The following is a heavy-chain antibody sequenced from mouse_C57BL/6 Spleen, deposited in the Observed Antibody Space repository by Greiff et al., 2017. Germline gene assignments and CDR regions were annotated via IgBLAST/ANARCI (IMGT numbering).Heavy chain of an antibody. CDR3: AKDYDYAPDY. J-gene: IGHJ2*01. CDR2: IYPGSGNT. CDR1: GYSFTSYY. D-gene: IGHD2-4*01. Sequence: QVHVKQSGPELVKPGASVKISCKASGYSFTSYYIHWVKQRPGQGLEWIGWIYPGSGNTKYNEKFKGKATLTADTSSSTAYMQLSSLTSEDSAVYYCAKDYDYAPDYWGQGTTLTVSS. V-gene: IGHV1-66*01.